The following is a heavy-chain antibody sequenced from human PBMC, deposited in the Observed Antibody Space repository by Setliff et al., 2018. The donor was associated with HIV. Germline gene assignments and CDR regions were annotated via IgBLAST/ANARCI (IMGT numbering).Heavy chain of an antibody. D-gene: IGHD3-10*01. Sequence: ASVKVSCKASGYIFNNYGISWVRQAPGQGLEWMGWISAYNGNVKFAQTVQGRLTMTTDTSTNTAYMELGSLTSDDTAVYYCARSSSGDYWGQGTRVT. CDR3: ARSSSGDY. V-gene: IGHV1-18*01. J-gene: IGHJ4*02. CDR1: GYIFNNYG. CDR2: ISAYNGNV.